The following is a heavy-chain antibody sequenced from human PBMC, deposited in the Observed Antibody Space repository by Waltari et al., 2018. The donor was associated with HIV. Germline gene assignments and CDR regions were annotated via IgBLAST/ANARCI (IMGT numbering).Heavy chain of an antibody. CDR1: GYTFTDYY. J-gene: IGHJ6*02. V-gene: IGHV1-2*02. D-gene: IGHD6-6*01. Sequence: QVQLVQSGAEVKKPGASVKVSCKASGYTFTDYYIHWVRQAPGQGLEWRGWINPNSGGTNYAQKFQGRVTMTRDTSISTAYMELSRLRSDDTAVYYCARDRHSNSRILGYYYGMDVWGQGTTVTVSS. CDR3: ARDRHSNSRILGYYYGMDV. CDR2: INPNSGGT.